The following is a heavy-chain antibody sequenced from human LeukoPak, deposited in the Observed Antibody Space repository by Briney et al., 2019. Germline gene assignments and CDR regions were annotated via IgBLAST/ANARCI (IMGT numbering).Heavy chain of an antibody. CDR2: IYYSGST. CDR1: GGSISSYY. CDR3: ARLPVAAYDAFDI. J-gene: IGHJ3*02. Sequence: SETLSLTCTVSGGSISSYYWSWIRQPPGKGLEWIGYIYYSGSTNYNPSLKSRVTLSVDTSKNQFSLKLSSVTAADTAVYYCARLPVAAYDAFDIWGQGTMVTVSS. D-gene: IGHD6-6*01. V-gene: IGHV4-59*01.